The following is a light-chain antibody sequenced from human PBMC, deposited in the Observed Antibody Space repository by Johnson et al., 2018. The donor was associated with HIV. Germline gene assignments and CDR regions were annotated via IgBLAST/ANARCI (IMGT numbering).Light chain of an antibody. V-gene: IGLV1-51*02. CDR2: ENN. J-gene: IGLJ1*01. CDR3: GTWDNSLSAGV. Sequence: QSVLTQPPSVSAAPGQKVTISCSGSSSNIGNNYVSWYQQLPGTAPKLLIYENNKRPSGIPDRFSGSKSGTSATLGLTGLHTGDEADYYGGTWDNSLSAGVFGTGTKVTVL. CDR1: SSNIGNNY.